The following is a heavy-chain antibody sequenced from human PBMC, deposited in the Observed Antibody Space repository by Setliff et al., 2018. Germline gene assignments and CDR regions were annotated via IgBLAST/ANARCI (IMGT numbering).Heavy chain of an antibody. CDR1: TFTFSKYA. D-gene: IGHD3-10*01. V-gene: IGHV3-23*01. CDR3: FGAGTCSY. J-gene: IGHJ4*02. Sequence: GGSLRLSCVASTFTFSKYAITWVRQAPGKGLEWVSSIGASGDRTYYADSVKGRFTISRDNARNSLSLQMNSLRTEDTAVYYCFGAGTCSYWGQGTQVTVSS. CDR2: IGASGDRT.